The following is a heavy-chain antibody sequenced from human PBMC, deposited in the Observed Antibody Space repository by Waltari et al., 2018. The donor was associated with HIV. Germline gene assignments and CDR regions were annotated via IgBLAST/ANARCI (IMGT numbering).Heavy chain of an antibody. CDR3: ARGWPTGSWRLDP. D-gene: IGHD5-12*01. Sequence: QVQLAQSGAEVQKPGASVKVSCGASGYTLTSYDINWLRQDSGRGLEWMGWINPKSGNVGYSENFQGRVTMTSDTSINTAYMELTRLRPEDTAMYFCARGWPTGSWRLDPWGNGTRVSVSS. CDR2: INPKSGNV. J-gene: IGHJ5*02. CDR1: GYTLTSYD. V-gene: IGHV1-8*01.